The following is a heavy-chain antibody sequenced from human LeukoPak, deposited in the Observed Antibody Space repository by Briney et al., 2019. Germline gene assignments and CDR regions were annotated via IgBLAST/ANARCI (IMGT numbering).Heavy chain of an antibody. CDR2: ITGGGRST. V-gene: IGHV3-23*01. CDR3: AKDRGSWPFYFDS. D-gene: IGHD6-13*01. CDR1: GFTFSSYA. Sequence: PGGSLRLSCAASGFTFSSYAINWVRQAPGKGLEWVSSITGGGRSTYYADSVKGRFTISRDNSKNTVSLQMNSLRDEDTAVYYSAKDRGSWPFYFDSWGQGTLVTVSS. J-gene: IGHJ4*02.